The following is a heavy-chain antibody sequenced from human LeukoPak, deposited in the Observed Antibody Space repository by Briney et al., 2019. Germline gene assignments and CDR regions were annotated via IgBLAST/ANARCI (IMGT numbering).Heavy chain of an antibody. Sequence: PSETLSLTCAVYGEYFSTYYYSWIRQPPGKGLEWIGEINHSGSTNYNPSLKSRLTISVDKSKKQFFLRLSSVTAADTAMYYCARPGLAYCGGDCYSSDGYYFDYWGQGTLVTVSS. CDR2: INHSGST. CDR3: ARPGLAYCGGDCYSSDGYYFDY. J-gene: IGHJ4*02. V-gene: IGHV4-34*01. D-gene: IGHD2-21*01. CDR1: GEYFSTYY.